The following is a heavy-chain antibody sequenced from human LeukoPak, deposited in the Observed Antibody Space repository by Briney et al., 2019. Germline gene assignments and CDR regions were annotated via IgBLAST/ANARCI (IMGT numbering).Heavy chain of an antibody. CDR3: ARESPGALDN. J-gene: IGHJ4*02. D-gene: IGHD3-10*01. Sequence: PGGSLRLSCAASGFSFSAHYIGWVRQAAGKGIGWVGPTGNKANSYTTEYAASVKGRFTISRDDSRNSLYLQMNSLKTEDTAVYYCARESPGALDNWGQGALVTVSS. CDR2: TGNKANSYTT. V-gene: IGHV3-72*01. CDR1: GFSFSAHY.